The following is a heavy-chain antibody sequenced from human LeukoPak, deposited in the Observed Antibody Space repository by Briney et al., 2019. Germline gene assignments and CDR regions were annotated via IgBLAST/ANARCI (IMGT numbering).Heavy chain of an antibody. V-gene: IGHV4-59*01. J-gene: IGHJ4*02. D-gene: IGHD3-22*01. CDR1: GGSISSYY. Sequence: SETLFFTYTASGGSISSYYWSWLQQPPGKGLEWGGYIYYSGSTNYNPSLHSQVTISVDTSKNQFSLKLSSVTAADTAVHYCAAGQDYYDSSGYFDYWGQGTLVTVTS. CDR3: AAGQDYYDSSGYFDY. CDR2: IYYSGST.